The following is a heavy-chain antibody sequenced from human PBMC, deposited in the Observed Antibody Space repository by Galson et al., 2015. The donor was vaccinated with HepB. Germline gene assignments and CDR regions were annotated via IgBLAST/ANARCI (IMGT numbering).Heavy chain of an antibody. CDR1: AFIFSTYS. J-gene: IGHJ4*02. V-gene: IGHV3-48*04. CDR2: ISSSSTTK. Sequence: SLRLSCAASAFIFSTYSMNWVRQAPGKGLEWLSYISSSSTTKYYADSVKGRFTISRDNAKNSLYLQMNTLRAEDTAVYYCARVRGGYYFDYWGQGTLVTVSS. D-gene: IGHD3-10*01. CDR3: ARVRGGYYFDY.